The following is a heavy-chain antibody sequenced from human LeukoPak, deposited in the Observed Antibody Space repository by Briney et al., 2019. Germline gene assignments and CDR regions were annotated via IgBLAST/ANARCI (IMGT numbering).Heavy chain of an antibody. CDR1: GYSFTFYW. V-gene: IGHV5-51*01. CDR3: ARRGCSSTSCYVGEAFDI. D-gene: IGHD2-2*01. J-gene: IGHJ3*02. Sequence: GESLKISCQGSGYSFTFYWIGWVRQMPGKGLEWMGIIYPGDSDTRYSPSFQGQVTISADKSISTAYLQWSSLKASDTAMYYCARRGCSSTSCYVGEAFDIWGQGTMVTVSS. CDR2: IYPGDSDT.